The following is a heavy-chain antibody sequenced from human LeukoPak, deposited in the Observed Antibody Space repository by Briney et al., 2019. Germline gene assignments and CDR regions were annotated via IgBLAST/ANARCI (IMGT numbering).Heavy chain of an antibody. CDR1: GYIFTSYY. CDR2: INPSGGST. Sequence: ASVKDSCKASGYIFTSYYMHWVRQAPGQGLEWMGIINPSGGSTGYAQKFQGRVTMTRDTSTSTVYMELRSLRSDDTAVYYCARAVRGYSYAYLPYWGQGALVTVSS. V-gene: IGHV1-46*01. D-gene: IGHD5-18*01. CDR3: ARAVRGYSYAYLPY. J-gene: IGHJ4*02.